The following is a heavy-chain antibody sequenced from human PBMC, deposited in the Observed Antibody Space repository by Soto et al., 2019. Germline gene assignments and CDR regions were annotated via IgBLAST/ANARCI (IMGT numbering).Heavy chain of an antibody. J-gene: IGHJ6*02. Sequence: GGSLRLSCAASGFTFSSYSMNWVRQAPGKGLEWVAVISYDGSNKYYADSVKGRFTISRDNSKNTLYLQMNSLRAEDTAVYYCAKGAYCSGGSCYSIKGYYYGMDVWGQGTTVTVSS. CDR1: GFTFSSYS. CDR3: AKGAYCSGGSCYSIKGYYYGMDV. V-gene: IGHV3-30*18. CDR2: ISYDGSNK. D-gene: IGHD2-15*01.